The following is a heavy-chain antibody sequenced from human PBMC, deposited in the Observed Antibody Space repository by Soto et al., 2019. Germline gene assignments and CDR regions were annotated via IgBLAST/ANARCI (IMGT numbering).Heavy chain of an antibody. J-gene: IGHJ6*02. CDR2: IIPIFGTA. D-gene: IGHD4-17*01. Sequence: SVKVSCKASGGTFSSYAISWVRQAPGQGPEWMGGIIPIFGTANYAQKFQGRVTITADESTSTAYMELSSLRSEDTAVYYCARNYGDYVAPKYGMDVWGQGTTVTVSS. CDR1: GGTFSSYA. V-gene: IGHV1-69*13. CDR3: ARNYGDYVAPKYGMDV.